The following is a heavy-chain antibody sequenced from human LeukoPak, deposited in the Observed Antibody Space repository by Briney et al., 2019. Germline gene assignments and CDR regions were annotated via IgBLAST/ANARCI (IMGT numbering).Heavy chain of an antibody. D-gene: IGHD1-26*01. V-gene: IGHV4-38-2*01. Sequence: SETLSLTCSASGYPASSGFYWGWIRQPPGKGVEWIGIFYHSGTTFYNASLKSRVSSSADTAKKNLSLKLRSLPAADTAVYYCASVNSGTYSSTYYFYYMDAWGEGTTVTISS. CDR3: ASVNSGTYSSTYYFYYMDA. CDR2: FYHSGTT. CDR1: GYPASSGFY. J-gene: IGHJ6*03.